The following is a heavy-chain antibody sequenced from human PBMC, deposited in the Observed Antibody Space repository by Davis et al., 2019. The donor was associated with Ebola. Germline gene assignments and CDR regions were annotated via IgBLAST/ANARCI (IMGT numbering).Heavy chain of an antibody. CDR1: GGSISSYY. CDR2: IYYSGST. J-gene: IGHJ4*02. D-gene: IGHD1-26*01. V-gene: IGHV4-59*01. CDR3: ARQGVGATPFDY. Sequence: PGGSLRLSCTVSGGSISSYYWSWIRQPPGKGLEWIGYIYYSGSTNYNPSLKSRVTISVDTSKNQFSLKLSSVTAADTAVYYCARQGVGATPFDYWGQGTLVTVSS.